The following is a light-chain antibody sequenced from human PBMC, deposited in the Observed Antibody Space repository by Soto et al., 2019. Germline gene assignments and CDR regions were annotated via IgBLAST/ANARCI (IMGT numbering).Light chain of an antibody. J-gene: IGKJ5*01. CDR2: LGS. CDR3: MQALQSLT. V-gene: IGKV2-28*01. CDR1: HSLLHSNGYNY. Sequence: DLLMTQSPISLPVNPVEPRSISYHSLHSLLHSNGYNYLDWYLQKPGQSPQLLIYLGSNRASGVPDRFSGSGSGTDFTLKISRVEAADVGVYYCMQALQSLTFGQGTRLA.